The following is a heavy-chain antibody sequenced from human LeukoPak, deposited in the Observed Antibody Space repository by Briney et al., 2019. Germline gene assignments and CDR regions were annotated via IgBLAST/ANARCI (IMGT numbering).Heavy chain of an antibody. CDR3: AKTTVGYSSGRYPGWPADC. CDR1: GITLNNYG. Sequence: GGSLRLSCAVSGITLNNYGMTWVRQAPGKGLEWVAGISDSGGSTKYADSVKGRFTISRDNSKNTVYLQMNSLTADDTTVYYCAKTTVGYSSGRYPGWPADCWGQGTLVTVSS. J-gene: IGHJ4*02. V-gene: IGHV3-23*01. D-gene: IGHD6-19*01. CDR2: ISDSGGST.